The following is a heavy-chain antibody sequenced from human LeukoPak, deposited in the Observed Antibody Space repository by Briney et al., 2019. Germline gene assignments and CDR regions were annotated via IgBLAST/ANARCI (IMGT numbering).Heavy chain of an antibody. D-gene: IGHD6-13*01. CDR2: IYYSGST. Sequence: PSETLSLTCTVSGGSISSYYWSWIRQPPGKGLEWIGYIYYSGSTNYNPSLKSRVTISVDTSKNQFSLKLSSVTAADTAVYYCARGGIAAAGKAEVDYWGQGTLATVSS. CDR1: GGSISSYY. CDR3: ARGGIAAAGKAEVDY. J-gene: IGHJ4*02. V-gene: IGHV4-59*01.